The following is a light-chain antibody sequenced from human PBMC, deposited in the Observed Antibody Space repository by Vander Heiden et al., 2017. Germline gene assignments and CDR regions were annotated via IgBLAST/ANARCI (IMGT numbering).Light chain of an antibody. J-gene: IGKJ1*01. CDR1: QSVSSSY. CDR2: GAS. Sequence: EIVLTQSPGTLSLSPGERATLSCRASQSVSSSYLAWYQQKPGQAPRLLIYGASSRATGIPDRFSGSGSGTDFTLTISRLEPEDFAVYYCQQDGSSRWTFGPGTKVEIK. CDR3: QQDGSSRWT. V-gene: IGKV3-20*01.